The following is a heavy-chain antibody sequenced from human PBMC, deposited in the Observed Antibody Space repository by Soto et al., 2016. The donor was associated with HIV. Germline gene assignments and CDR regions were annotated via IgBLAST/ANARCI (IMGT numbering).Heavy chain of an antibody. Sequence: EVQLVESGGGLVQPGGSLRLSCAASGFTFRTYWMHWVRQATGKGLMWVSRINSDGSNTRYADSVKGRFSISRDNAKNTVFLQMNSLRADDTAVYYCARDRSFWSGSLYYWGQGTLVTVSS. CDR1: GFTFRTYW. CDR2: INSDGSNT. V-gene: IGHV3-74*01. J-gene: IGHJ4*02. CDR3: ARDRSFWSGSLYY. D-gene: IGHD3-3*01.